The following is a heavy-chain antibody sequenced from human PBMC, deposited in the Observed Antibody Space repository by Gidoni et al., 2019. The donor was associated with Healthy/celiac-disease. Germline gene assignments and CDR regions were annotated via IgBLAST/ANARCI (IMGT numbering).Heavy chain of an antibody. CDR1: GFTFSSYA. CDR3: ARVDEMATITSPGMDV. V-gene: IGHV3-30-3*01. Sequence: QVQLVESGGGVVQPGRSLRLSCAASGFTFSSYAMHWVRQAPGKGLEWVAVISYDGSNTYYADSVKGRFTIARDNSKNTLYLQMNSLRAEDTAVYYCARVDEMATITSPGMDVWGQGTTVTVSS. CDR2: ISYDGSNT. J-gene: IGHJ6*02. D-gene: IGHD5-12*01.